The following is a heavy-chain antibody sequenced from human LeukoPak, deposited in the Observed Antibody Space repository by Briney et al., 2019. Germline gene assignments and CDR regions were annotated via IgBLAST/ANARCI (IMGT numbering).Heavy chain of an antibody. CDR2: INPNSGGT. J-gene: IGHJ4*02. D-gene: IGHD3-16*01. CDR1: GYTFTGYY. Sequence: ASVKVSCKASGYTFTGYYMHWVRQAPGQGLEWMGWINPNSGGTNYAQKFQGRVTMTRDTSISTAYMELSRLRSDDTAVYYCPRDLVLGGTFDYWGQGTLFTVSS. V-gene: IGHV1-2*02. CDR3: PRDLVLGGTFDY.